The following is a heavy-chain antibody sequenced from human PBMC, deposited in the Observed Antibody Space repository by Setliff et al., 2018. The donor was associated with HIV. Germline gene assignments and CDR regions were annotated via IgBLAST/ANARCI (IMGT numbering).Heavy chain of an antibody. V-gene: IGHV4-34*01. Sequence: SETLSLTCALYGGSFSDYYWSWIRQPPGMGLEWIGEVNRGRRTNYNSSLKSRVTISIDTSRNQFSLTVSSVTAADTAVYYCARGSAYYYGSGIDYWGQGTLVTVSS. J-gene: IGHJ4*02. CDR3: ARGSAYYYGSGIDY. CDR1: GGSFSDYY. D-gene: IGHD3-10*01. CDR2: VNRGRRT.